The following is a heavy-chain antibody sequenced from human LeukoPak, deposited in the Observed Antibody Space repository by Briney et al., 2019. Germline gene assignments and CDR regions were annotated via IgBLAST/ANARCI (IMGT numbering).Heavy chain of an antibody. V-gene: IGHV3-7*01. CDR1: EFTFSDYW. CDR3: ARGGSHLWRQLSFDC. J-gene: IGHJ4*02. D-gene: IGHD2-15*01. CDR2: IGHDGSEK. Sequence: GGSLRLSCVASEFTFSDYWMNWVRQAPGKGLEWVANIGHDGSEKFYVDSVEGRFTISRDNAKNSLYLQVNNLRAEDTAIYYCARGGSHLWRQLSFDCWGQGTLVTVSS.